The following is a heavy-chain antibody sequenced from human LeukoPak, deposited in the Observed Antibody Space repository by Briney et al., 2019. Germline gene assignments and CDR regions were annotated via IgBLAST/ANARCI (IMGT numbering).Heavy chain of an antibody. D-gene: IGHD3-10*01. CDR3: AKDARGSYYANLYYYYGMDV. CDR1: GFTFSSYG. V-gene: IGHV3-30*18. Sequence: PGRSLRLSCAASGFTFSSYGMHWVRQAPAKGLEWVAVISYDGSNKYYADSVKGRFTISRDNSKNTLYLQMNSLRAEDTAVYYCAKDARGSYYANLYYYYGMDVWGQGTTVTVSS. CDR2: ISYDGSNK. J-gene: IGHJ6*02.